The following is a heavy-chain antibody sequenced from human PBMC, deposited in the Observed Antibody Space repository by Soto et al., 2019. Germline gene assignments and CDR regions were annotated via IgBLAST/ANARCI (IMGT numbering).Heavy chain of an antibody. CDR1: GYIFSDFD. CDR2: MNAKSGDT. J-gene: IGHJ6*02. CDR3: ARGNPFNYAGFDV. V-gene: IGHV1-8*01. D-gene: IGHD3-16*01. Sequence: ASVKVSCKASGYIFSDFDINWLRQASGQGPEWMGWMNAKSGDTFFAQRFQGKFNMTWDTSLSTAYMEVGSLTSDDMAMYYCARGNPFNYAGFDVWGQGTTVTVSS.